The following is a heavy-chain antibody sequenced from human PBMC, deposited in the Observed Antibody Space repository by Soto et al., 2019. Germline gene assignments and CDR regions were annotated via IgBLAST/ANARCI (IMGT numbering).Heavy chain of an antibody. D-gene: IGHD3-9*01. J-gene: IGHJ6*02. Sequence: SETLSLTCTVSGGSISSSSYYWGWIRQPPGKGLEWIGSIYYSGSTYYNPSLKSRVTISVDTSKNQFSLKLSSVTAADTAVYYCARHSAPNYDILLYLVEYYYYYGMDVWGQGTTVTVSS. CDR2: IYYSGST. CDR1: GGSISSSSYY. V-gene: IGHV4-39*01. CDR3: ARHSAPNYDILLYLVEYYYYYGMDV.